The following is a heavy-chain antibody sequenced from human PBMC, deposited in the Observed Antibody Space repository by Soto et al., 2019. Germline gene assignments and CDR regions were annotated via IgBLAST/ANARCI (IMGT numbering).Heavy chain of an antibody. CDR1: GDSINSRSYY. D-gene: IGHD2-21*02. J-gene: IGHJ4*02. Sequence: PSETLSLTCTVTGDSINSRSYYWGWMGQPPGKGLEWIGSIYYSGRTYNNPSLRSRVSMSIDTSKDQFSLKLKSVTAADTALYFCARQRTSVVTPAYFDVWGPGSLVTVSS. CDR2: IYYSGRT. V-gene: IGHV4-39*01. CDR3: ARQRTSVVTPAYFDV.